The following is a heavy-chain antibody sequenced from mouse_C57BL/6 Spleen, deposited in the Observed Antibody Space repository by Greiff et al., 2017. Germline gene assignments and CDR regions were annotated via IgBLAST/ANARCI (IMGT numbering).Heavy chain of an antibody. Sequence: QVQLQQSGPGLVQPSQSLSITCTVSGFSLTSYGVHWVRQSPGKGLEWLGVIWSGGSTDYNAAFISRLSISKDNSKSQVFFKMNSLQADDTAIYYCARKGDYGPWYFDVWGTGTTVTVFS. CDR3: ARKGDYGPWYFDV. CDR1: GFSLTSYG. CDR2: IWSGGST. J-gene: IGHJ1*03. V-gene: IGHV2-2*01. D-gene: IGHD1-2*01.